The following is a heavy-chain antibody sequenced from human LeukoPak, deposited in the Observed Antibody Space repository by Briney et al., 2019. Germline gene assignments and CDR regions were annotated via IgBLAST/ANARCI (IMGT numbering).Heavy chain of an antibody. CDR1: GYTFTSYG. D-gene: IGHD6-13*01. Sequence: ASVKVSCKASGYTFTSYGISWVRQAPGQGLEWMGWISAYNGNTNYAQKLQGRVTMTTDTSTSTAYMELRSLRSDDTAVYYCARDGSEQQPHHYYYYYYGMDVWGQGTTVTVSS. CDR2: ISAYNGNT. V-gene: IGHV1-18*01. J-gene: IGHJ6*02. CDR3: ARDGSEQQPHHYYYYYYGMDV.